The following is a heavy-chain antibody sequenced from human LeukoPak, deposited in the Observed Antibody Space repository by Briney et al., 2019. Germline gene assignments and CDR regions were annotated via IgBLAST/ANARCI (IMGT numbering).Heavy chain of an antibody. CDR1: GLTFSRYE. V-gene: IGHV3-48*03. CDR3: AELGITMIGGV. Sequence: GGSLRLSCAASGLTFSRYEINGLRQPPGKGLEWVSYISSSGSTIYYADSVKGRFTISRDNAKNSLYLQMNSLRAEDTAVYYCAELGITMIGGVWGKGTTVTISS. D-gene: IGHD3-10*02. J-gene: IGHJ6*04. CDR2: ISSSGSTI.